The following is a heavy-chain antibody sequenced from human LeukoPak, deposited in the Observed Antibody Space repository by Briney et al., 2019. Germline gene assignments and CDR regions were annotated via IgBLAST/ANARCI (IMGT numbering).Heavy chain of an antibody. CDR1: GFTFNTYT. D-gene: IGHD2-15*01. CDR3: AKDILGWSFDF. CDR2: ISSSSSYI. J-gene: IGHJ4*02. V-gene: IGHV3-21*04. Sequence: GGSLRLSCAASGFTFNTYTINWVRQAPGKGLEWVSSISSSSSYIYYADSVKGRFTISRDNSKNTMYLQMNSLRAEDTAVYYCAKDILGWSFDFWGQGTLVTVSS.